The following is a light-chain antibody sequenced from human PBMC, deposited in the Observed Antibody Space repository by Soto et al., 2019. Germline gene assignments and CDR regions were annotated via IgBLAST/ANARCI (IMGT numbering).Light chain of an antibody. Sequence: DIQMTQSPSTLSASVGDRVTITWRSSQSISTFLNWYQQKPGKAPNLLIYAASGLQSGVPSRFSGSGSGTDSTLTISSLQPEDFATYYCQQSYRTPITFGQGTRLEIK. J-gene: IGKJ5*01. CDR1: QSISTF. V-gene: IGKV1-39*01. CDR3: QQSYRTPIT. CDR2: AAS.